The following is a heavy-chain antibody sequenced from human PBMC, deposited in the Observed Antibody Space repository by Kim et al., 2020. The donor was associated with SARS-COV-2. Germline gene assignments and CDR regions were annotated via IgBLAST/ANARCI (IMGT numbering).Heavy chain of an antibody. J-gene: IGHJ3*02. CDR2: ISGSGGST. D-gene: IGHD2-15*01. Sequence: GGSLRLSCAASGFTFSSFAMNWVRQAPGKGLEWVAGISGSGGSTYYADSVKGRFTFSRDNSKNTLYLQMNSLRAEDTAVYYCAKDFYWAISGAGAFDMWGQGPMV. V-gene: IGHV3-23*01. CDR1: GFTFSSFA. CDR3: AKDFYWAISGAGAFDM.